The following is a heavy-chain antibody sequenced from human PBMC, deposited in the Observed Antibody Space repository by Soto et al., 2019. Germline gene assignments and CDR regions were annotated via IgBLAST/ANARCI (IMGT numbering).Heavy chain of an antibody. CDR1: VYSLCSYY. Sequence: XSVKVSCKASVYSLCSYYTYWVRQAPGRGLEWLGLMDPITGGTDYEERLRDRVTMTRDTSINTAYMELRRLRSDDTAIYFCARGRDAASQFYSPHGMDVSGQGTTVTVSS. CDR3: ARGRDAASQFYSPHGMDV. CDR2: MDPITGGT. D-gene: IGHD2-15*01. J-gene: IGHJ6*02. V-gene: IGHV1-2*02.